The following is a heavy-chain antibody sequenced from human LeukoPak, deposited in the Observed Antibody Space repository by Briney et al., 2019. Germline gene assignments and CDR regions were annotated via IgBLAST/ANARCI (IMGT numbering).Heavy chain of an antibody. J-gene: IGHJ6*02. CDR2: IYPGDSDT. Sequence: GESLQISCEGSGYSFTSYWIGWVRPLPGKGLEWMGIIYPGDSDTRYSPSFQGQVTISADKSISTAYLQWSSLKASDTAMYYCARQLGSNCSSTSCYLPTASYYYYYGMDVWGQGTTVTVSS. CDR3: ARQLGSNCSSTSCYLPTASYYYYYGMDV. V-gene: IGHV5-51*01. D-gene: IGHD2-2*01. CDR1: GYSFTSYW.